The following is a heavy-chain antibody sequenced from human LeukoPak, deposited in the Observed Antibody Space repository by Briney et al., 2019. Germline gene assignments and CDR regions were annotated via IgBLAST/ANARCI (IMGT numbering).Heavy chain of an antibody. CDR1: GGSFSGYY. D-gene: IGHD6-13*01. CDR2: INHSGST. Sequence: PSETLSLTCAVYGGSFSGYYWSWLRQPPGKGLEWIGEINHSGSTNYNPSLKSRVTISVDTSKNQFSLKLSSVTAADTAVYYCARPNSSSWRYFDYWGQGTLVTVSS. J-gene: IGHJ4*02. V-gene: IGHV4-34*01. CDR3: ARPNSSSWRYFDY.